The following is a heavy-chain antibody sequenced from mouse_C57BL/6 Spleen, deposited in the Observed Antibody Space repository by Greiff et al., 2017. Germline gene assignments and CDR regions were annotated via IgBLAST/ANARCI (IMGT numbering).Heavy chain of an antibody. Sequence: QVQLQQSGAELVKPGASVKISCKASGYAFSSYWMNWVKQRPGKGLEWIGQIYPGAGDTNYNGKFKGKATLTADKSSSTASMQLSSLTSEDSAVYFCARQLRLPYYFDYWGQGTTLTVSS. CDR2: IYPGAGDT. D-gene: IGHD3-2*02. CDR1: GYAFSSYW. J-gene: IGHJ2*01. CDR3: ARQLRLPYYFDY. V-gene: IGHV1-80*01.